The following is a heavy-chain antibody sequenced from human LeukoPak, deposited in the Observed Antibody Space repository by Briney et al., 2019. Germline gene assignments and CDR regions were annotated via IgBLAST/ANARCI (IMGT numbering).Heavy chain of an antibody. CDR2: ISGSSSYI. CDR3: ARDGVIVGATKVYYFDY. D-gene: IGHD1-26*01. J-gene: IGHJ4*02. CDR1: GFTFSSYS. Sequence: ERSLRLSCPAYGFTFSSYSTNWVPKAPGKGLEWFSSISGSSSYIYYADSVKGRFTISRDNAKNSLYLQMNSLRAEDTAVYYCARDGVIVGATKVYYFDYWGQGTLVTVSS. V-gene: IGHV3-21*01.